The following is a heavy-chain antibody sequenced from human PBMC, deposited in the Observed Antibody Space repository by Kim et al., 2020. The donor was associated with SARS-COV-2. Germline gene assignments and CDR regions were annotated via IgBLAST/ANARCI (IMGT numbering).Heavy chain of an antibody. D-gene: IGHD6-13*01. J-gene: IGHJ4*02. CDR2: IYHSGST. V-gene: IGHV4-4*02. Sequence: SETLSLTCAVSGGSISSSNWWSWVRQPPGKGLEWIGEIYHSGSTNYNPSLKSRVTISVDKSKNQFSRKLSSVTAAGTAVYYCARDGYGSSVYFDYWGQGTLVTVSS. CDR3: ARDGYGSSVYFDY. CDR1: GGSISSSNW.